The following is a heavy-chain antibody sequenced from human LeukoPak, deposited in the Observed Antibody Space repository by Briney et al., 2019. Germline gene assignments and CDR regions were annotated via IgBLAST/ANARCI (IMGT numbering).Heavy chain of an antibody. CDR2: ILYDGSNK. CDR3: ARVWRAYYDFWSGYFDY. D-gene: IGHD3-3*01. V-gene: IGHV3-30*04. CDR1: GFTFSSYA. Sequence: GGSLRLSCAASGFTFSSYAMHWVRQAPGKGLEWVAVILYDGSNKYYADSVKGRFTISRDNSKNTLYLQMSSLRSEDTAVYYCARVWRAYYDFWSGYFDYWGQGTLVTVSS. J-gene: IGHJ4*02.